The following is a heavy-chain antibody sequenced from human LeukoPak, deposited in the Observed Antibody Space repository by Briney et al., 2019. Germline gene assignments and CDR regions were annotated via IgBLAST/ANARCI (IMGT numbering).Heavy chain of an antibody. CDR3: ATDRIGLYCSGGSCYHTDY. Sequence: GASVKVSCKVSGYTLTELSMHWVRQAPGKGLEWMGGFDPEDGGTIYAQKFQGRVTMTEDTSTDTAYMELSSLRSEDTAVYYCATDRIGLYCSGGSCYHTDYWGQGTLVTVSS. CDR2: FDPEDGGT. CDR1: GYTLTELS. J-gene: IGHJ4*02. V-gene: IGHV1-24*01. D-gene: IGHD2-15*01.